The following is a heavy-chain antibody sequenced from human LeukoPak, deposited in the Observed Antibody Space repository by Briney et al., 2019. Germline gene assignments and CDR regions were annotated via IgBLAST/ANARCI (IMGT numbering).Heavy chain of an antibody. D-gene: IGHD5-18*01. CDR3: ARQAYSYGCGDRPGFIDY. Sequence: PSETLSLTCTVSGGSISSSSYYWGWIRQPPGKGLEWIGSIYYSGSTYYNPSLKSRVTISVDTSKNQFSLKLSSVTAADTAVYYCARQAYSYGCGDRPGFIDYWGQGTLVTVSS. J-gene: IGHJ4*02. CDR1: GGSISSSSYY. V-gene: IGHV4-39*01. CDR2: IYYSGST.